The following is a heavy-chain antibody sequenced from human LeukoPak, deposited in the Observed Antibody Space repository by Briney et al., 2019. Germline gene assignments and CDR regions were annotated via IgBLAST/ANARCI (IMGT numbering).Heavy chain of an antibody. CDR2: ISGSGGST. CDR1: GVTFSSYA. J-gene: IGHJ4*02. Sequence: GGSLRLSCAAAGVTFSSYAMSWVRQAPGKGREWVSAISGSGGSTYYADSVKGRFTISRDNSKNTLYLQMNSLRAEDTAVYYCAGRWLDYFDYWGQGTLVTVSS. CDR3: AGRWLDYFDY. D-gene: IGHD6-19*01. V-gene: IGHV3-23*01.